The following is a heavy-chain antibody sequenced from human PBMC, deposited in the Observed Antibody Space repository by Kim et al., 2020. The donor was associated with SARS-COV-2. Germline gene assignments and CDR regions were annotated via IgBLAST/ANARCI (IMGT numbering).Heavy chain of an antibody. CDR3: ARGGVTMVRGDYLEGF. Sequence: GGSLRLSCAASGFTFSSYSMNWVRQAPGKGLEWVSSISSSSSYIYYADSVKGRFTISRDNAKNSLYLQMNSLRAEDTAVYYCARGGVTMVRGDYLEGFWGQGTLVTVSS. D-gene: IGHD3-10*01. CDR2: ISSSSSYI. CDR1: GFTFSSYS. V-gene: IGHV3-21*01. J-gene: IGHJ4*02.